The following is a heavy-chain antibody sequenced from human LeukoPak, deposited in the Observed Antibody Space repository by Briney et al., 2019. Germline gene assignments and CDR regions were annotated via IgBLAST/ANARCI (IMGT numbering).Heavy chain of an antibody. J-gene: IGHJ4*02. CDR3: TRAGRAASFYFDY. D-gene: IGHD2-15*01. Sequence: GGSLRLSCTASGFTFGDYAMSWVRQAPGKGLEWVGFIRSKAYGGTTEYVAPVKGRFTISRDDSKSLAYLQMNSLKTEDTAVYYCTRAGRAASFYFDYWGQGTLVTVSS. V-gene: IGHV3-49*04. CDR1: GFTFGDYA. CDR2: IRSKAYGGTT.